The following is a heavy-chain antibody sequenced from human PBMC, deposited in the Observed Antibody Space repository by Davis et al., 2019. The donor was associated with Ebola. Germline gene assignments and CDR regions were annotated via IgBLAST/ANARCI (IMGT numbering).Heavy chain of an antibody. J-gene: IGHJ4*02. V-gene: IGHV3-13*01. CDR2: IGTAGDT. CDR3: ARQSKEDGDYYFDY. Sequence: PGGSLRLSCAASGFTFSSYDMHWVRQATGKGLEWVSAIGTAGDTYYPGSVKGRFTISRENAKNSLYLQMNSLRAGDTAVYYCARQSKEDGDYYFDYWGQGTLVTVSS. D-gene: IGHD4-17*01. CDR1: GFTFSSYD.